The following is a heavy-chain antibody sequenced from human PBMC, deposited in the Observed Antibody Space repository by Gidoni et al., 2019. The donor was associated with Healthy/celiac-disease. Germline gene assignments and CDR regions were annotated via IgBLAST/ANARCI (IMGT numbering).Heavy chain of an antibody. CDR3: ARSFRSSHFDY. V-gene: IGHV3-23*01. CDR1: GFTFISYA. CDR2: ISGSGGST. J-gene: IGHJ4*02. Sequence: EVQLLESGGGLVHPGGSLRLSCAASGFTFISYAMSWVRQAPGKGLEWVSAISGSGGSTYYADSVKGRYTISRDNSKNTLYLQMNSLRAEDTAVYYCARSFRSSHFDYWGQGTLVTVSS.